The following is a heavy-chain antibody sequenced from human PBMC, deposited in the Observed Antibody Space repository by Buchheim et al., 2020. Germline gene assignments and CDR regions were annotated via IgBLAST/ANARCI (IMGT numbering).Heavy chain of an antibody. CDR1: GGSFSGYY. CDR3: ARTSIAAAGFDY. D-gene: IGHD6-13*01. J-gene: IGHJ4*02. CDR2: INHSGST. V-gene: IGHV4-34*01. Sequence: QVQLQQWGAGLLKPSETLSLTCAVYGGSFSGYYWSWIRQPPGKGLEWIGEINHSGSTNYNPSLKSRVTISVDTSKNQVSLKLSSVTAADTAVYYCARTSIAAAGFDYWGQGTL.